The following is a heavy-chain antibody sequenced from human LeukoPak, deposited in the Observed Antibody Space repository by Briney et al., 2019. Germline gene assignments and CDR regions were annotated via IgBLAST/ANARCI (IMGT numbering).Heavy chain of an antibody. Sequence: SETLSLTCTVSGGSISSSNFYWGWIRQPPGKGLEWIGSIYYSGSTYYNPSLKSRVTISVDTSKNQFSLKLSSVTAADTAVYYCARGGQYSGYGTTFEYWGQGTLVTVSS. CDR2: IYYSGST. CDR1: GGSISSSNFY. CDR3: ARGGQYSGYGTTFEY. D-gene: IGHD5-12*01. V-gene: IGHV4-39*07. J-gene: IGHJ4*02.